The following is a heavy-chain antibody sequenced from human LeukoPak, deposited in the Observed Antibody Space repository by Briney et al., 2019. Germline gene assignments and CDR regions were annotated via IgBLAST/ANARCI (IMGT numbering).Heavy chain of an antibody. V-gene: IGHV3-30*03. J-gene: IGHJ4*02. D-gene: IGHD3-10*01. CDR2: ISYDGSNK. CDR1: GFTFSSYG. CDR3: AREITMVRGVIDAIDY. Sequence: GGSLRLSCAASGFTFSSYGMHWVRQAPGKGLEWVAVISYDGSNKYYADSVKGRFTISRDNSKNTLYLQMNSLRAEDTAVYYCAREITMVRGVIDAIDYWGQGTLVTVSS.